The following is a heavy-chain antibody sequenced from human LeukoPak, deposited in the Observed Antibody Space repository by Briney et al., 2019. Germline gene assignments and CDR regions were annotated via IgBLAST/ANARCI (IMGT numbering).Heavy chain of an antibody. CDR1: GFTFSSYW. V-gene: IGHV3-74*01. J-gene: IGHJ4*02. CDR2: INSDGSST. Sequence: GGSLRLSCAASGFTFSSYWMHWVRQAPGKGLVWVSRINSDGSSTSYADSVKGRFTISRGNAKNTLHLQMNSLRAEDTAVYYCATPRGSGSYLAFDYWGQGTLVTVSS. D-gene: IGHD1-26*01. CDR3: ATPRGSGSYLAFDY.